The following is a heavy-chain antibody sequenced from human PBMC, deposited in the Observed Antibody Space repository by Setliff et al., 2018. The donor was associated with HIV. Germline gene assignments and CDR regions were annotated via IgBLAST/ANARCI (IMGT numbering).Heavy chain of an antibody. Sequence: ASVQVSCQASGYPFSGYGISWVRQAPGQGLEWVGWISAYSGDTNYAQKFQGRLTMTTDTSTSTAYMELRSLRSDDTAMYYCARPGGSYGDYGWYLRFWGQGTLVTAPQ. CDR1: GYPFSGYG. J-gene: IGHJ4*02. V-gene: IGHV1-18*01. CDR3: ARPGGSYGDYGWYLRF. D-gene: IGHD4-17*01. CDR2: ISAYSGDT.